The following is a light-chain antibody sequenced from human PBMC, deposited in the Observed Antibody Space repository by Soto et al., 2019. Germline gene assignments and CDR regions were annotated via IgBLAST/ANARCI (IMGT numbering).Light chain of an antibody. Sequence: QSVLTQPRSVSGSPGQSVTISCTGTSSDVGGYNYVSWYQQHPGKAPKLMIYDVSKRPSGVPDRFSGSKSGNTASLTISGLQADDEADYYCCSYAGIYTYVFGTGTNVTVL. CDR3: CSYAGIYTYV. CDR2: DVS. CDR1: SSDVGGYNY. J-gene: IGLJ1*01. V-gene: IGLV2-11*01.